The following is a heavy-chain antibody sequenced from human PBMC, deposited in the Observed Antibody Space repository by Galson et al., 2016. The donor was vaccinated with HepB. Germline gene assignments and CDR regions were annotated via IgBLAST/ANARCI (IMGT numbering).Heavy chain of an antibody. V-gene: IGHV3-49*03. D-gene: IGHD1-26*01. CDR2: IRSNAYGGTT. J-gene: IGHJ6*02. CDR1: GFTFADYA. Sequence: SCAASGFTFADYAMSWFRQAPGKGLEWVGFIRSNAYGGTTEYAASVKGRFTISRDDSESIAYLQMNSLKAEDTAVYYCTRVGLYYYYGVDVWGQGTTVTVSS. CDR3: TRVGLYYYYGVDV.